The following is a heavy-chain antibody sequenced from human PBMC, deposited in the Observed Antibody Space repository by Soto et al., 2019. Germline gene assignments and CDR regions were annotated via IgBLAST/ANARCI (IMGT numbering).Heavy chain of an antibody. CDR2: MNPNSGNT. CDR1: GYTFTSYD. D-gene: IGHD3-9*01. V-gene: IGHV1-8*01. CDR3: ASSRLTYDILTGYSHYYYGMDV. Sequence: ASVKVSCKASGYTFTSYDINWVRQATGQGLEWMGWMNPNSGNTGYAQKFQGRVTMTRNTSISTAYMEPSSLRSEDTAVYYCASSRLTYDILTGYSHYYYGMDVWGQGTTVPVSS. J-gene: IGHJ6*02.